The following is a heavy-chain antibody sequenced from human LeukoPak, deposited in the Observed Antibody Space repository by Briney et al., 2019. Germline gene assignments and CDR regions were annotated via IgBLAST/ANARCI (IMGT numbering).Heavy chain of an antibody. CDR2: LSSSGSAF. D-gene: IGHD2-21*01. J-gene: IGHJ2*01. Sequence: PGGSLRLSCEDSGFTFRSYEMNWVRQAPGKGLEWIAYLSSSGSAFSYADSVKGRFTISRDNARNSLYLQMNSLRAEDTAVYYCARALYRQHIVVVNAKNYWYFDLWGRGTLVTVSS. CDR3: ARALYRQHIVVVNAKNYWYFDL. V-gene: IGHV3-48*03. CDR1: GFTFRSYE.